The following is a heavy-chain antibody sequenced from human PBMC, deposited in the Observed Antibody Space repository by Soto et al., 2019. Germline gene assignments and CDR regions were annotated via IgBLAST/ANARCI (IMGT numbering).Heavy chain of an antibody. J-gene: IGHJ4*02. Sequence: SVNGSCKASGGSFSSYAIGWVRQAPGQGLEWMGGIIPIFGTANYAQKFQGRVTITADESTSTAYMELSSLRSEDTAVYYCARERWLQQPFGYWGQGTLVTVSS. CDR3: ARERWLQQPFGY. V-gene: IGHV1-69*01. CDR1: GGSFSSYA. CDR2: IIPIFGTA. D-gene: IGHD5-12*01.